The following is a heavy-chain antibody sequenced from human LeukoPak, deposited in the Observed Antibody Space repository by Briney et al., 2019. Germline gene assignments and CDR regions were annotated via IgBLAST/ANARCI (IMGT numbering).Heavy chain of an antibody. Sequence: SETLSLTCAVYGGSFSGYYWSWIRQPPGKELEWIGEINHSGSTNYNPSLKSRVTISVDTSKNQFSLKLSSVTAADTAVYYCARGRAYYDSSGYYYGYWGQGTLVTVSS. J-gene: IGHJ4*02. V-gene: IGHV4-34*01. D-gene: IGHD3-22*01. CDR3: ARGRAYYDSSGYYYGY. CDR2: INHSGST. CDR1: GGSFSGYY.